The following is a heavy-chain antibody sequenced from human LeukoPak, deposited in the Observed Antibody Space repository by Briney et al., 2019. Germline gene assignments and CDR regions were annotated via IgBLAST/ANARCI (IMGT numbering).Heavy chain of an antibody. V-gene: IGHV3-23*01. CDR1: GFTFSSYA. D-gene: IGHD5-18*01. Sequence: GGSLRLSCAASGFTFSSYAMSWVRQAPGKGLEWVSAISGSGGSTYYADSVKGRFTISRDNSKNTLYLQMNSLRAEGTAVYYCAKGRSTWIQRSGDYYFDYWGQGTLVTVSS. CDR3: AKGRSTWIQRSGDYYFDY. CDR2: ISGSGGST. J-gene: IGHJ4*02.